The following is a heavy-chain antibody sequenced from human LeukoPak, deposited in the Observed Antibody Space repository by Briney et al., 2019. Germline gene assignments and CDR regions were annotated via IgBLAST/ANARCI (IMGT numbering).Heavy chain of an antibody. CDR2: ISGSGGST. Sequence: PGGSLGLSCAASGFTFSSYAMSWVRQAPGKGLEWVSAISGSGGSTYYADSVKGRFTISRDNSKNTLYLQMNSLRAEDTAVYYCAKVFPPTVTTGPNYYYGMDVWGQGTTVTVSS. CDR3: AKVFPPTVTTGPNYYYGMDV. D-gene: IGHD4-17*01. CDR1: GFTFSSYA. J-gene: IGHJ6*02. V-gene: IGHV3-23*01.